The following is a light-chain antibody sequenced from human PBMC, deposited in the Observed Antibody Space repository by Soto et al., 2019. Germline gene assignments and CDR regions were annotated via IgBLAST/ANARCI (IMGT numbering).Light chain of an antibody. CDR1: ESISNN. CDR2: SAS. Sequence: MTGSPATLSVSLGDSVSLSCRANESISNNLAWYQQKPGQPPRLLIYSASTRAPGIPARVSGGGSGTQFSLTISSLQSEDFALYYCHQYNEWPRGTFGPGTTVDLK. V-gene: IGKV3D-15*01. CDR3: HQYNEWPRGT. J-gene: IGKJ1*01.